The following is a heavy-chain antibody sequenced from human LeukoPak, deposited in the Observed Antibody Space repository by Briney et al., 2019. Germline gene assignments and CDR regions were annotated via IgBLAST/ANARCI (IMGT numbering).Heavy chain of an antibody. Sequence: GGSLTLPCAASRFTLSSYAMSWVPQAPGRGLECVSAINESGCSTNNADSVKGRFTISRDNSKNTLYLKMNSLRAEDTAVYYCAKGGSTTGKGGRITMIVVAPYYFDYWGQGTLVTVSS. CDR1: RFTLSSYA. V-gene: IGHV3-23*01. D-gene: IGHD3-22*01. CDR2: INESGCST. J-gene: IGHJ4*02. CDR3: AKGGSTTGKGGRITMIVVAPYYFDY.